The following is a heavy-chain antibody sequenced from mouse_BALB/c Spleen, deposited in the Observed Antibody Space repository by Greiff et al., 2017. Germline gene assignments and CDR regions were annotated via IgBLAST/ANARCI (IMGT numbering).Heavy chain of an antibody. CDR1: GFTFSSFG. Sequence: DVHLVESGGGLVHPGGSRKLSCAASGFTFSSFGMHWVRQAPEKGLEWVAYISSGSSTIYYADTVKGRFTISRDNPKNTLFLQMTSLRSEDTAMYYCARWGGKGAMDYWGQGTSVTVSS. CDR2: ISSGSSTI. V-gene: IGHV5-17*02. CDR3: ARWGGKGAMDY. J-gene: IGHJ4*01.